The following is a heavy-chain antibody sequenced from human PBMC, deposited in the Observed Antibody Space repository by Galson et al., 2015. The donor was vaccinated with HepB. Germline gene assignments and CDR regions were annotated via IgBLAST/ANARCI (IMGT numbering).Heavy chain of an antibody. CDR2: MCGSGGST. J-gene: IGHJ4*02. CDR3: AKDRSGSYLDY. CDR1: GFTFSSYS. Sequence: SLRLSCAASGFTFSSYSMSWVRQAPGKGLEWVSTMCGSGGSTYYAESVEGRFTISRDNSKDTLYLQMNSLRGEDTALYYCAKDRSGSYLDYWGQGTLVTVSS. V-gene: IGHV3-23*01. D-gene: IGHD1-26*01.